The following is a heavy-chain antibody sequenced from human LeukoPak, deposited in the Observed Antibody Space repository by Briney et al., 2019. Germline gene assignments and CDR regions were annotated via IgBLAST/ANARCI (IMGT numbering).Heavy chain of an antibody. Sequence: PSETLSLTCTVSGGSISSGGYYWSWIRQPPGKGLEWIGYIYHSGSTYYNPSLKSRVTISVDRSKNQFSLKLSSVTAADTAVYYCARDHGFLEWLCAFDIWGQGTMVTVSS. J-gene: IGHJ3*02. CDR2: IYHSGST. CDR1: GGSISSGGYY. D-gene: IGHD3-3*01. CDR3: ARDHGFLEWLCAFDI. V-gene: IGHV4-30-2*01.